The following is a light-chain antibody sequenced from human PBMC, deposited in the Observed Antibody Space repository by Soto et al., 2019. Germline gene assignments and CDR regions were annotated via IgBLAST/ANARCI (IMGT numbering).Light chain of an antibody. Sequence: DIKLNLSPPAVSASVRDRVAITCRASQDVGKWLAWYQQKPGKAPTLLIHGASSLQSGVPPRYSGSGYGTDFTLTISSLQPEDFATYYCQQANSFPITFGQGTRLEI. V-gene: IGKV1-12*01. CDR2: GAS. J-gene: IGKJ5*01. CDR3: QQANSFPIT. CDR1: QDVGKW.